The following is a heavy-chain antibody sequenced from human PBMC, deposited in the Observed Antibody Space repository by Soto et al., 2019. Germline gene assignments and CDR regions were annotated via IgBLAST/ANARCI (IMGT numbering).Heavy chain of an antibody. J-gene: IGHJ6*02. D-gene: IGHD3-16*01. CDR1: GGTFSSYA. Sequence: QVQLVQSGAEVKKPGSSVKVSCKASGGTFSSYAISWVRQAPGQGLEWMGGIIPIFGTAHYAPKFQGRVTSNADESTSTAYMGLSSLRSEDTAVYYGARVGYGGYGMAGWGQGTTVTVSS. CDR2: IIPIFGTA. V-gene: IGHV1-69*12. CDR3: ARVGYGGYGMAG.